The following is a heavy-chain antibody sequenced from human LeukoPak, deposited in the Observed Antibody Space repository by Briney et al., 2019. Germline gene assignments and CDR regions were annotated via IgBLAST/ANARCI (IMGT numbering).Heavy chain of an antibody. D-gene: IGHD3-3*01. CDR1: GFTFSSYS. V-gene: IGHV3-21*01. Sequence: GGSLRLSCAASGFTFSSYSMNWVRQAPGKGLEWVSSISSSSSYIYYADSVKGRFTISRDNAKNSLYLQMNSLRAEDTAVYYCARDSITIFGVANAFDIWGQGTMVTVSS. CDR2: ISSSSSYI. J-gene: IGHJ3*02. CDR3: ARDSITIFGVANAFDI.